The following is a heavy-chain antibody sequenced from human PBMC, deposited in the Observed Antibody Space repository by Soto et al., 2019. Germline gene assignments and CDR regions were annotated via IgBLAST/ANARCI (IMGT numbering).Heavy chain of an antibody. V-gene: IGHV1-2*04. CDR2: INPNSGGT. CDR1: GYTFTGDY. Sequence: ASVKVSCKASGYTFTGDYMHWVRQAPGQGLEWMGWINPNSGGTNYAQKFQGWVTMTRDTSISTAYMELSRLRSDDTAVYYCARSGKRFLEWCHYWGQGTLVTVSS. CDR3: ARSGKRFLEWCHY. D-gene: IGHD3-3*01. J-gene: IGHJ4*02.